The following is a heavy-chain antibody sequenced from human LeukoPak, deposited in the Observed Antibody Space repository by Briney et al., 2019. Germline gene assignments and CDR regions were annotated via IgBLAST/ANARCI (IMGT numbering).Heavy chain of an antibody. V-gene: IGHV3-33*01. D-gene: IGHD4-4*01. CDR2: IWYDGSNK. Sequence: GGSPRLSCAASGFTFSSYGMHWVRQAPGKGLEWVAVIWYDGSNKYYADSVKGRFTISRDNSKNTLYLQMNSLRAEDTAVYYCAREESSTVTLFLSYYYYGMDVWGQGTTVTVSS. CDR3: AREESSTVTLFLSYYYYGMDV. J-gene: IGHJ6*02. CDR1: GFTFSSYG.